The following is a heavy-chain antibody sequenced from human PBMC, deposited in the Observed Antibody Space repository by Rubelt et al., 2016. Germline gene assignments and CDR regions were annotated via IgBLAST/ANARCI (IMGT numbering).Heavy chain of an antibody. D-gene: IGHD5-18*01. V-gene: IGHV3-74*01. CDR2: FTGGGTTT. CDR1: GLTFRTYW. CDR3: AKPKYSGTVGNDAFDI. J-gene: IGHJ3*02. Sequence: GGGVVQPGGSLRLSCTASGLTFRTYWMHWVRQAPGKGLVWVSRFTGGGTTTNYADSVKGRFTISRENAKNKLYLQMNSLRDEDTAVYYCAKPKYSGTVGNDAFDIWGQGTVVTVSS.